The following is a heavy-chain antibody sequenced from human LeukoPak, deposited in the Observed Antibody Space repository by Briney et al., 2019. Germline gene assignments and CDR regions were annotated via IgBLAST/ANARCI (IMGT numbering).Heavy chain of an antibody. V-gene: IGHV3-11*01. CDR3: ARGHYGLDV. CDR2: ILNSGSTI. CDR1: GFTFSDHY. Sequence: PGGSLRLSCAGSGFTFSDHYISWIRQAPGKGLEWISYILNSGSTIYYADSAKGRFTISRDNAKNSVYLQMSSLRADDTAVYYCARGHYGLDVWGQGTTVTVSS. J-gene: IGHJ6*02.